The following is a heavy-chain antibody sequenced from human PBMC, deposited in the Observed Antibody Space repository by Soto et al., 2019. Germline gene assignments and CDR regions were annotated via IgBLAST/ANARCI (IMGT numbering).Heavy chain of an antibody. V-gene: IGHV1-69*13. CDR3: ARGAVDATNYYYYYGMDV. D-gene: IGHD1-1*01. Sequence: SVKVSCKASGGTFSSYAISWVRQAPGQGLEWMGGIIPIFGTANYAQRFQGRVTITADESTSTAYMELSSLRSEDTAVYYCARGAVDATNYYYYYGMDVWGQGTTVTVSS. CDR2: IIPIFGTA. J-gene: IGHJ6*02. CDR1: GGTFSSYA.